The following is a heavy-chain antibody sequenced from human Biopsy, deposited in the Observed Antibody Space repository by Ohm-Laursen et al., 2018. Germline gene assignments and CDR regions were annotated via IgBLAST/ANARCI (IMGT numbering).Heavy chain of an antibody. CDR1: GDSITRSY. J-gene: IGHJ6*02. CDR2: VYFTGST. CDR3: ARDRRGDSYMDV. Sequence: GTLSLTCILSGDSITRSYWSWIRQSPGKGLEWIGHVYFTGSTNFNPSLKSRVTISVDTSRVRFSLTLSSVTAADTAIYYCARDRRGDSYMDVWGQGTTVTVSS. D-gene: IGHD2-15*01. V-gene: IGHV4-59*01.